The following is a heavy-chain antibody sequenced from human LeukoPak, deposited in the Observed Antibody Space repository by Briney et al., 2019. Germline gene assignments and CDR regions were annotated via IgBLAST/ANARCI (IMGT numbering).Heavy chain of an antibody. D-gene: IGHD6-13*01. CDR2: INHSGSA. Sequence: SETLSLTCAVYGGSFSGYYWSWIRQPPGKGLEWIGEINHSGSANYNPSLKSRVTISVDTSKNQFSLKLSSVTAADTAVYYCARGPVSLGSSWPFDYWGQGTLVTVSS. CDR1: GGSFSGYY. CDR3: ARGPVSLGSSWPFDY. J-gene: IGHJ4*02. V-gene: IGHV4-34*01.